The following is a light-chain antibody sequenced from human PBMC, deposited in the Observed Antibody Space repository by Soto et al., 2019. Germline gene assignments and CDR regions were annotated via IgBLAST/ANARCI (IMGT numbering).Light chain of an antibody. CDR1: SSDVGAYNH. V-gene: IGLV2-14*01. CDR3: SSYTSSSTLGYV. Sequence: QSALTQPASVSGSPGQSITISCTGTSSDVGAYNHVSWYQQHPGKAPELMIYDVSNRPSGVSNRFSGSKSGNTASLTISGLQAEDEADYYCSSYTSSSTLGYVFGTGTKVTVL. CDR2: DVS. J-gene: IGLJ1*01.